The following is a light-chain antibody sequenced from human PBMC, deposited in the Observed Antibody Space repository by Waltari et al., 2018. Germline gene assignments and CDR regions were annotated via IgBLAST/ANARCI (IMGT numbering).Light chain of an antibody. CDR1: SSDIGGNNY. J-gene: IGLJ1*01. CDR2: DVT. V-gene: IGLV2-14*01. CDR3: NSFRSSDTYV. Sequence: QSGLTQPASVSGPPGQSITISCTGASSDIGGNNYVSWDQQHPGKAPKLIIYDVTKRPSGVSNRFSASKSGDTASLTISGLQAEDEADYYCNSFRSSDTYVFGTGTRVTVL.